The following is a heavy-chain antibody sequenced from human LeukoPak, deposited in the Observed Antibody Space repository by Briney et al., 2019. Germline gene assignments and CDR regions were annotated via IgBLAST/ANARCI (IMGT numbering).Heavy chain of an antibody. CDR3: ARVGCSSTSCWYYYYYYMDV. Sequence: SETLSLTCTVSGGSTSSSSYYWGWIRQPPGKGLEWIGSIYYSGSTYYNPSLKSRVTISVDTSKNQFSLKLSSVTAADTAVYYCARVGCSSTSCWYYYYYYMDVWGKGTTVTVSS. CDR1: GGSTSSSSYY. CDR2: IYYSGST. J-gene: IGHJ6*03. V-gene: IGHV4-39*07. D-gene: IGHD2-2*01.